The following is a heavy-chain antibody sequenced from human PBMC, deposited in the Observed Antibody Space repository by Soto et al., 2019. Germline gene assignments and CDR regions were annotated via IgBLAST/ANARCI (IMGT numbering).Heavy chain of an antibody. V-gene: IGHV3-72*01. J-gene: IGHJ2*01. CDR3: TRAVANFRYFDL. CDR2: TRNKANSYTT. CDR1: GFTLSDHY. Sequence: EVQLVESGGGLVQPGGSLRLSCVVSGFTLSDHYMDWVRQAPGKGLEWVGRTRNKANSYTTEYAASVKGRFTISREDSKNSLFLQMNSLKTEDTAVYYCTRAVANFRYFDLWGRGTLVTVSS.